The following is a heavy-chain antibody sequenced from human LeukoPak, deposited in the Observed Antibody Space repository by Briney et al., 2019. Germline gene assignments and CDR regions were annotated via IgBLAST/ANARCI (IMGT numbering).Heavy chain of an antibody. D-gene: IGHD3-22*01. CDR1: GFTVSSNY. J-gene: IGHJ4*02. CDR2: IYSGGST. V-gene: IGHV3-66*01. Sequence: GGSLRLSCAASGFTVSSNYMSWVRQAPGKGLEWVSVIYSGGSTYYADSVKGRFTISRDNSKNTLYLQMNSLRAEDTAVYYCARDRPRSRYYDSSGRDYWGQGTLVTVSS. CDR3: ARDRPRSRYYDSSGRDY.